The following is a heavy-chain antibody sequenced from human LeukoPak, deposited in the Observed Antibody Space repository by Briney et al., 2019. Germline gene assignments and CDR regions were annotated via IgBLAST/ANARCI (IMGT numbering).Heavy chain of an antibody. J-gene: IGHJ4*02. CDR1: GGSFSGYY. CDR2: IYYSGST. D-gene: IGHD3-10*01. CDR3: ARVSYYGSGPDY. V-gene: IGHV4-59*01. Sequence: SETLSLTCAVYGGSFSGYYWSWIRQPPGKGLEWIGYIYYSGSTNYNPSLKSRVTISVDTSKNQFSLKLSSVTAADTAVYYCARVSYYGSGPDYWGQGTLVTVSS.